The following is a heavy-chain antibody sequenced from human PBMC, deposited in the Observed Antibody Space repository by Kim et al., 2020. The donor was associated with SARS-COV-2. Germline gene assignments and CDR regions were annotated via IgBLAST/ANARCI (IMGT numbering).Heavy chain of an antibody. CDR1: GGSISSGGYY. CDR3: ARTDTLVLSPFDY. J-gene: IGHJ4*02. Sequence: SETLSLTCTVSGGSISSGGYYWSWIRQHPGKGLEWIGYIYYSGSTYYNPSLKSRVTISVDTSKNQFSLKLSSVTAADTAVYYCARTDTLVLSPFDYWGQGTLVTVSS. D-gene: IGHD3-16*01. CDR2: IYYSGST. V-gene: IGHV4-31*03.